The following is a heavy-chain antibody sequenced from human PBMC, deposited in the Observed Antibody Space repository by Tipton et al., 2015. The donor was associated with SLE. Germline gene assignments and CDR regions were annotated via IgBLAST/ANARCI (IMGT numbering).Heavy chain of an antibody. J-gene: IGHJ6*03. D-gene: IGHD6-13*01. CDR3: ARHSSSWNDYYYMDV. CDR2: IYTSGST. CDR1: GGTFSSGSYY. V-gene: IGHV4-61*10. Sequence: QLVQSGAEVKKPGSSVKVSCKASGGTFSSGSYYWNWIRQPAGKGLEWIGYIYTSGSTNYNPSLKSRVTISVDTSKNQFSLKLSSVTAADTAVYYCARHSSSWNDYYYMDVWGKGTTVTVSS.